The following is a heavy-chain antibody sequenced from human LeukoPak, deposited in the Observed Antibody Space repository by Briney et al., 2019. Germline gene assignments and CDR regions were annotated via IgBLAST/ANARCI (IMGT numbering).Heavy chain of an antibody. Sequence: PGGSLRLSCAASGFTFSDYYMSWVRQAPGKGLEWVSYISSSGSTIYYADSVKGRFTISRDNAKNSLYLQMNSLRAEDTAVYYCARPTGSGSYFPLFDIWGQGTMVTVSS. D-gene: IGHD3-10*01. V-gene: IGHV3-11*01. CDR1: GFTFSDYY. CDR3: ARPTGSGSYFPLFDI. CDR2: ISSSGSTI. J-gene: IGHJ3*02.